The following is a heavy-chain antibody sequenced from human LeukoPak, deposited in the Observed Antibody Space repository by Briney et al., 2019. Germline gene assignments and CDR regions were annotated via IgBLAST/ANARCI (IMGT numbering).Heavy chain of an antibody. CDR2: IYTSGST. CDR3: ARSTAWRGSYYYYYYMDV. CDR1: GGSISSYY. Sequence: SETLSLTCTVSGGSISSYYWSWIRQPAGKGLEWIGRIYTSGSTNYNPSLKGRVTMSVDTSKNQFSLKLSSVTAADTAVYYCARSTAWRGSYYYYYYMDVWGKGTTVTVSS. V-gene: IGHV4-4*07. D-gene: IGHD1-26*01. J-gene: IGHJ6*03.